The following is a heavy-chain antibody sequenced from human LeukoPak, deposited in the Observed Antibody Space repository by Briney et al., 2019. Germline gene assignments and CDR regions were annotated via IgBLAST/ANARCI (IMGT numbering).Heavy chain of an antibody. V-gene: IGHV4-4*07. Sequence: PSETLSLTCTVSGGSISSYYWSWIRQPAGKGLEWIGRIYTSGSTNYNPSLKSRVTMSVDTSKNQFSLKLSSVTAADTAVYYCARVQGRITIFGVVMGYYYMDVWGKGTTATVSS. D-gene: IGHD3-3*01. CDR3: ARVQGRITIFGVVMGYYYMDV. J-gene: IGHJ6*03. CDR2: IYTSGST. CDR1: GGSISSYY.